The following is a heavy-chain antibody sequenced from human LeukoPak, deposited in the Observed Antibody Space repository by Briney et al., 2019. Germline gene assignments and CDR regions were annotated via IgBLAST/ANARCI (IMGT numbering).Heavy chain of an antibody. V-gene: IGHV3-30*04. J-gene: IGHJ4*02. Sequence: GGSLRLSCAASGFTFSSYAMHWVRQAPGKGLEWVAVISYDGSNKYYADSVKGRFTIPRDNSKNTLYLQMNSLRAEDTAVYYCARDRDGYNSPFDYWGQGTLVTVSS. CDR2: ISYDGSNK. CDR1: GFTFSSYA. CDR3: ARDRDGYNSPFDY. D-gene: IGHD5-24*01.